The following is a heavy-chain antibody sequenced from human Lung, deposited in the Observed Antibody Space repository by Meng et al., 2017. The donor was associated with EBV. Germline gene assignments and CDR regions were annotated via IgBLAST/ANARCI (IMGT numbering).Heavy chain of an antibody. Sequence: QVQVVESGAEVFSPVRYLCQSFGAACFVFGLCAVRWVLRAPVEGLGWITVISGTAHNTYFADSWVSRFTITRDNSKNMVFLQMNSLRPGDTSTYYCAIIPYSNAWGQGTLVTVSS. D-gene: IGHD4-11*01. CDR2: ISGTAHNT. V-gene: IGHV3-30-3*01. CDR3: AIIPYSNA. J-gene: IGHJ5*02. CDR1: CFVFGLCA.